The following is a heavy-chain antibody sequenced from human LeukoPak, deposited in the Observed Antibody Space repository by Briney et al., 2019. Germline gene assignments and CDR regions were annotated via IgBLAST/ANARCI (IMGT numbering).Heavy chain of an antibody. CDR3: ARGLVNYDFWSGYPRTNNWFDP. J-gene: IGHJ5*02. CDR2: IYYSGST. V-gene: IGHV4-31*03. Sequence: SETLSLTCTVSGGSISSGGYYWSWIRQHPGKGLEWIGYIYYSGSTYYNPSLKSRVTISVDTSKNQFSLKLSSVTAADTAVYYCARGLVNYDFWSGYPRTNNWFDPWGQGTLVTVSS. CDR1: GGSISSGGYY. D-gene: IGHD3-3*01.